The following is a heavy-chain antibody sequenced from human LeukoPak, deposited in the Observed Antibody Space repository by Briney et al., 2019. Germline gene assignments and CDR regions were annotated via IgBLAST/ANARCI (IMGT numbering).Heavy chain of an antibody. CDR2: ISYDGSNK. J-gene: IGHJ5*02. CDR1: GFTFSSYA. D-gene: IGHD6-13*01. CDR3: ARGGASREFDP. V-gene: IGHV3-30*04. Sequence: GESLRLSCAASGFTFSSYAMHWVRQAPGKGLEWVAVISYDGSNKYYADSVKGRFTISRDNSKNTLYLQMNSLRAEDTAVYYCARGGASREFDPWGQGTLVTVSS.